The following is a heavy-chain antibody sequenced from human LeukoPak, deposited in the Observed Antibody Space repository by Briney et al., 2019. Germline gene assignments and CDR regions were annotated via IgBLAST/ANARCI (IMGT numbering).Heavy chain of an antibody. D-gene: IGHD3-22*01. J-gene: IGHJ4*02. CDR1: GYTLTELS. V-gene: IGHV1-24*01. CDR2: FDPEDGEA. CDR3: ATLYGMYYYDSSGYPNFDY. Sequence: ASVKVSCKVSGYTLTELSMHWVRQAPGKGLEWMGGFDPEDGEAIYGQKFQGRVTMTEDTSTDTAYMELSSLRSEDTAVYYCATLYGMYYYDSSGYPNFDYWGQGTLVTVSS.